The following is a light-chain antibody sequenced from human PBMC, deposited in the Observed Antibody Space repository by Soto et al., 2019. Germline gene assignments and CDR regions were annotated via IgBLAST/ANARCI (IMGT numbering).Light chain of an antibody. V-gene: IGLV2-14*01. Sequence: QSALTQPASVSGSPGQSITISCTGTGSDVGGYNSVSWYQHHPGQAPKLIIYDVSHRPSGVSNRFSGYKSGNTASLTISGLQAEDEADYSCTSYASSNTLVIFGGGTKVTGL. CDR2: DVS. CDR1: GSDVGGYNS. CDR3: TSYASSNTLVI. J-gene: IGLJ2*01.